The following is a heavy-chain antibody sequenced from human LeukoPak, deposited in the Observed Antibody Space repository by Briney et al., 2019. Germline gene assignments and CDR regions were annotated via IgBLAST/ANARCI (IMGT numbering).Heavy chain of an antibody. Sequence: SQTLSLTCAISGDTVSSKRSAWNWIRQSPSRGLEWLGRTYYRSKWYNDYAVSVESRITINPDTSKNQFSLQLNSVSPEDTAVYYCARSSSYQLLASAARSRSGPFDYWGQGTLVTVSS. J-gene: IGHJ4*02. CDR1: GDTVSSKRSA. CDR2: TYYRSKWYN. V-gene: IGHV6-1*01. D-gene: IGHD2-2*01. CDR3: ARSSSYQLLASAARSRSGPFDY.